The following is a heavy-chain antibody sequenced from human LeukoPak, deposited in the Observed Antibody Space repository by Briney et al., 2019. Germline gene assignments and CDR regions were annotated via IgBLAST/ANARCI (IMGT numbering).Heavy chain of an antibody. CDR3: ARELISSRAAFDT. CDR2: VGHSGTT. D-gene: IGHD3-10*01. Sequence: PSETLSLTCAVYGGSFSGYYWSWIRQPPGQGLEWIGEVGHSGTTNYNPSLKSRVTISVDTSKNQFSLKLNSVTAADTAVYFCARELISSRAAFDTWGQGTVVTVSS. J-gene: IGHJ3*02. V-gene: IGHV4-34*01. CDR1: GGSFSGYY.